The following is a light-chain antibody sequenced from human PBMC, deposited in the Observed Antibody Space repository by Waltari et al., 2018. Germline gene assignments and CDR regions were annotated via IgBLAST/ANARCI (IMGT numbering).Light chain of an antibody. CDR3: LVWHSTTDHHGV. J-gene: IGLJ2*01. CDR1: NIGRKR. V-gene: IGLV3-21*04. Sequence: SYVVTQSPPVSVAPGETARITCGGDNIGRKRVHWYQQRPGQAPVLVISYDSDRPSGIPERFSGSNSGNTATLTISWVEADDEADYYCLVWHSTTDHHGVFGGGTKLTVL. CDR2: YDS.